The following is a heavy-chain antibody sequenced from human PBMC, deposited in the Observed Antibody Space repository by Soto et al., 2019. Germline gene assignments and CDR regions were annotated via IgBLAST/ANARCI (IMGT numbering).Heavy chain of an antibody. J-gene: IGHJ4*02. CDR1: GFTFSSYA. CDR2: ISYDGSNK. CDR3: ARGFEWLEY. Sequence: GGSLRLSCAASGFTFSSYAMHWVRQAPGKGLEWVAVISYDGSNKYYADSVKGRFTISRDNSKNTLYLQMNSLRAEDTAVYYCARGFEWLEYWGQGTLVTVSS. V-gene: IGHV3-30-3*01. D-gene: IGHD6-19*01.